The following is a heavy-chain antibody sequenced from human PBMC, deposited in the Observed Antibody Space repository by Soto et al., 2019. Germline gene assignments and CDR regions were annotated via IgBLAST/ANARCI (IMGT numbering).Heavy chain of an antibody. Sequence: GQSLKIPCKGSGCSFVSFWIACVRQMPGKGLEWMGSIYPGDSDTTYSPSIQGQVTISADKSSTTVYLQWNTLKASDTAMYYCARDYPYALDVAGYFDFWGQGTPVTVSS. CDR1: GCSFVSFW. D-gene: IGHD6-19*01. CDR2: IYPGDSDT. V-gene: IGHV5-51*01. J-gene: IGHJ4*02. CDR3: ARDYPYALDVAGYFDF.